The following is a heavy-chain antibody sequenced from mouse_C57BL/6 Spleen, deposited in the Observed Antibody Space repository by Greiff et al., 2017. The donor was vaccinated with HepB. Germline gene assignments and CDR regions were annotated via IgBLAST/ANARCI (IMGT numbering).Heavy chain of an antibody. CDR3: ARQGDYYGSRPWYFDV. CDR1: GFTFSSYT. V-gene: IGHV5-9*01. D-gene: IGHD1-1*01. CDR2: ISGGGGNT. Sequence: EVQRVESGGGLVKPGGSLKLSCAASGFTFSSYTMSWVRQTPEKRLEWVATISGGGGNTYYPDSVKGRFTLSRDNAKNTLYLQMSSVRSEDTALYYCARQGDYYGSRPWYFDVWGTGTTVTVSS. J-gene: IGHJ1*03.